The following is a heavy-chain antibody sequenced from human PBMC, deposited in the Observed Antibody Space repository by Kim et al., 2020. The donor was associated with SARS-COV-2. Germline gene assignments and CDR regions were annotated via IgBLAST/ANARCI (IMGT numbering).Heavy chain of an antibody. CDR2: IWNDGSNK. CDR1: GFTFSTYG. V-gene: IGHV3-33*01. Sequence: GGSLRLSCAASGFTFSTYGMHWVRQAPGKGLEWVALIWNDGSNKYYADSVKGRFTISRDNSKNTLYLQMNSLRAEDTAVYYCARDQVSGYDSSGYYVYWGQGTLVTVSS. D-gene: IGHD3-22*01. CDR3: ARDQVSGYDSSGYYVY. J-gene: IGHJ4*02.